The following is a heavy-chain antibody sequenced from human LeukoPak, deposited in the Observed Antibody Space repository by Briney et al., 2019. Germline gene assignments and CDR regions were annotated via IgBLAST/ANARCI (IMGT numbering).Heavy chain of an antibody. CDR1: GFTFSDYV. Sequence: GGSLRLSCAASGFTFSDYVMSWVRQAPGKGLEWVAVISYDGSNKYYADSVKGRFTISRDNSKNTLYLQMNSLRAEDTAVYYCARDLGYCSGGSCYTSYYYGMDVWGQGTTVTVSS. CDR2: ISYDGSNK. CDR3: ARDLGYCSGGSCYTSYYYGMDV. V-gene: IGHV3-30-3*01. D-gene: IGHD2-15*01. J-gene: IGHJ6*02.